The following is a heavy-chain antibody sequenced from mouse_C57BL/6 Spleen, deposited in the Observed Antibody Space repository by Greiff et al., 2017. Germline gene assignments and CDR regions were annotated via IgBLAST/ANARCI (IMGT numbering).Heavy chain of an antibody. V-gene: IGHV1-26*01. Sequence: VQLQQSGPELVKPGASVKISCKASGYTFTDYYMNWVKQSHGKSLEWIGDINPNNGGTSYNQKFKGKATLTVDKSSRTAYMELRSLTSEDSAVYYCARQLWGYWGQGTTLTVSS. D-gene: IGHD1-1*02. J-gene: IGHJ2*01. CDR1: GYTFTDYY. CDR2: INPNNGGT. CDR3: ARQLWGY.